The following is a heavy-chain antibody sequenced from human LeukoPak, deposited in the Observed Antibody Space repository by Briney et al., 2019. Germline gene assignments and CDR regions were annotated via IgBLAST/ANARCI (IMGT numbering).Heavy chain of an antibody. V-gene: IGHV5-51*01. D-gene: IGHD3-22*01. J-gene: IGHJ4*02. CDR2: IYPDDSDT. CDR1: GYSFTNYW. CDR3: ARLYDSSGYYHDY. Sequence: GESLKISCKGSGYSFTNYWIGWVRQMPGKGLEWMGIIYPDDSDTRYSPSFQGLVTISADKSISTAYLQWSSLKASDTAMYYCARLYDSSGYYHDYWGQGTLVTVSS.